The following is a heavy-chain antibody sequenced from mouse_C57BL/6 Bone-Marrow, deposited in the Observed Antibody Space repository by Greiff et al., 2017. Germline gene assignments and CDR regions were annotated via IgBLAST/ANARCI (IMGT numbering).Heavy chain of an antibody. J-gene: IGHJ2*01. Sequence: VQLVESGPELVKPGASVKISCKASGYAFSSSWMNWVKQRPGKGLEWIGRIYPGDGDTNYNGKFKGKATLTADKSSSTAYMQLSSLTSEDSAVYFCARSVTTVVGDFDYWGQGTTLTVSS. CDR3: ARSVTTVVGDFDY. V-gene: IGHV1-82*01. D-gene: IGHD1-1*01. CDR2: IYPGDGDT. CDR1: GYAFSSSW.